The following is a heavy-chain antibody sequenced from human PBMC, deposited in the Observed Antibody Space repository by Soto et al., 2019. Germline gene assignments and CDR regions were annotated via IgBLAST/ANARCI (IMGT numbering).Heavy chain of an antibody. CDR3: AKDQKYYYYYYMDV. J-gene: IGHJ6*03. Sequence: SGGSLRLSCAASGFTFSSYGMHWVRQAPGKGLEWVAVISYDGSNKYYADSVKGRFTISRDNSKNTLYLQMNSLRAEDTAVYYCAKDQKYYYYYYMDVWGKGTTVTVSS. V-gene: IGHV3-30*18. CDR1: GFTFSSYG. CDR2: ISYDGSNK.